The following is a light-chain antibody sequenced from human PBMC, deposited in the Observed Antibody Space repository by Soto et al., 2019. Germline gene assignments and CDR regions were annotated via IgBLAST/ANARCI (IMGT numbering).Light chain of an antibody. CDR3: QQSYSTPRT. J-gene: IGKJ4*01. CDR1: QSISSY. CDR2: AAS. Sequence: DIPMTQSPSSLSASVGDRVTITCRASQSISSYLNWYQQKPGKATKLLIYAASSLQSGVPSRFSGSGTGTDFTLTISSLQPEDFATYYCQQSYSTPRTFGGGTKVEIK. V-gene: IGKV1-39*01.